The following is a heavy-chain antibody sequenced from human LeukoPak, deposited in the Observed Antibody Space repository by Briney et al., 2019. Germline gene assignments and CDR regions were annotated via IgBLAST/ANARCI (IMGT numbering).Heavy chain of an antibody. D-gene: IGHD2-21*02. CDR3: ARGHHVVVATATWASDAFDL. CDR1: GYNFTSHW. V-gene: IGHV5-51*01. J-gene: IGHJ3*01. Sequence: GESLKISCKGSGYNFTSHWIGWMRQMPGKGLEWMGIIYPGDSDSRQSPSLRGQVTISADKSINTAYLQWNSLKASDTAMYYCARGHHVVVATATWASDAFDLWGQGTMVTVSS. CDR2: IYPGDSDS.